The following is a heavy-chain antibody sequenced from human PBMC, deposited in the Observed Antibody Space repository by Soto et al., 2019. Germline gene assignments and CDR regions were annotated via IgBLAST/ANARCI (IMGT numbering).Heavy chain of an antibody. CDR3: PRGPDDHLPDY. CDR2: IKHSGST. Sequence: QVQLQQCGAGLLKPSETLSLTCAVYGGSFSGYYWSWIRQPPGRGLEWSGEIKHSGSTNYNPSLKSRVTISVDTSQHQFSLKLSSVTAADTAVYYCPRGPDDHLPDYWGQGTLVTVSS. J-gene: IGHJ4*02. CDR1: GGSFSGYY. V-gene: IGHV4-34*01. D-gene: IGHD1-1*01.